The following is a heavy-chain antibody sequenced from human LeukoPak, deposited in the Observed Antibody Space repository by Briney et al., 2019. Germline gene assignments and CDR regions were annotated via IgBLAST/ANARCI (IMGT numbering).Heavy chain of an antibody. CDR1: GGSVSSSYY. CDR2: ICSGGNI. D-gene: IGHD3-22*01. CDR3: ARDVLSPYYYDSSGYYRADY. J-gene: IGHJ4*02. Sequence: SETLSLTCTVSGGSVSSSYYWGWIRQPPGKGLEWIGSICSGGNICSNPSLESRVTISVDSSRSHFFLQLTSVTAADTAVYYCARDVLSPYYYDSSGYYRADYWGQGTLVTVSS. V-gene: IGHV4-39*02.